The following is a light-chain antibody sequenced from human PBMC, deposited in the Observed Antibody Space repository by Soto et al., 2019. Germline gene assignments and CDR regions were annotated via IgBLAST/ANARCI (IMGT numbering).Light chain of an antibody. CDR2: EVS. J-gene: IGLJ1*01. CDR3: RSYNRSFYV. Sequence: QSALTQPAPVSGSPGQPITISCTGTSSDVGGYNYVSSYQQHPGKAPKLMIYEVSNRPSGVSNRFSGSKSGNTASLTISGLQAEDEVDYYCRSYNRSFYVCGSGRKVTVL. V-gene: IGLV2-14*01. CDR1: SSDVGGYNY.